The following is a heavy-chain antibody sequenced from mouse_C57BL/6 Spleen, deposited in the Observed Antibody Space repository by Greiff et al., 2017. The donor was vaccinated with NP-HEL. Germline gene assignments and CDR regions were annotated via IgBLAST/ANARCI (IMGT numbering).Heavy chain of an antibody. CDR1: GFSFTSYG. V-gene: IGHV2-2*01. CDR3: ARNGDYGPSTGAMDY. CDR2: IWSGGST. Sequence: QVQLKQSGPGLVQPSQSLSISCTVSGFSFTSYGVHWVRQSPGKGLEWLGVIWSGGSTDYNAAFISSLSISKDNSKSQVFFKMNSLQADDTAIYYGARNGDYGPSTGAMDYWGQGTSVTVSS. J-gene: IGHJ4*01. D-gene: IGHD2-4*01.